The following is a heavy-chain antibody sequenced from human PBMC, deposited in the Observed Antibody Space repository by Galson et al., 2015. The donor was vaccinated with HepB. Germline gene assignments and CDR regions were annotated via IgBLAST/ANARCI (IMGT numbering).Heavy chain of an antibody. Sequence: SVKVSCKASGGTFSSYTISWVRQAPGQGLEWMGRIIPILGLANYAQKFQGRVTITADKSTSTAYMELSSLRSEDTAVYYCAREVPPGTHFDWLLSRQDAFDIWGQGTMVTVSS. CDR3: AREVPPGTHFDWLLSRQDAFDI. D-gene: IGHD3-9*01. CDR1: GGTFSSYT. J-gene: IGHJ3*02. CDR2: IIPILGLA. V-gene: IGHV1-69*04.